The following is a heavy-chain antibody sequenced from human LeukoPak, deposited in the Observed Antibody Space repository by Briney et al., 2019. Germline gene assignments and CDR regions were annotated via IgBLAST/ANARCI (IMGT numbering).Heavy chain of an antibody. Sequence: SETLSLTCTVSGGSISSYYWSWIRQPPGKGLEWIGYIYYSGSTNYNPSLKSRVTISVDTSKNQFSLKLSSVTAADTAVYYCARHPRRGPKLPFDIWGQGTMVTVSP. D-gene: IGHD3/OR15-3a*01. CDR3: ARHPRRGPKLPFDI. V-gene: IGHV4-59*08. J-gene: IGHJ3*02. CDR2: IYYSGST. CDR1: GGSISSYY.